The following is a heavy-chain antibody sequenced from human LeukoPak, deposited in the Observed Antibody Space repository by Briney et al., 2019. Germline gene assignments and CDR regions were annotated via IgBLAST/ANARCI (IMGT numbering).Heavy chain of an antibody. CDR1: GFTFSSYA. D-gene: IGHD3-9*01. Sequence: GSLRLSCAASGFTFSSYAMSWVRQAPGKGLEWVSAISGSGGSTYYADSVKGRFTISRDNSKNTLYLQMNSLRAEDTAVYYCAKDVNILTGYFLDYWGQGTLVTVSS. CDR3: AKDVNILTGYFLDY. J-gene: IGHJ4*02. CDR2: ISGSGGST. V-gene: IGHV3-23*01.